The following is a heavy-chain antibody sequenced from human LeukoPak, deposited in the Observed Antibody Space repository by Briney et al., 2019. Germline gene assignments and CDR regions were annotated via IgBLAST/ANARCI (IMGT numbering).Heavy chain of an antibody. CDR1: GGSISSYY. V-gene: IGHV4-59*01. D-gene: IGHD4/OR15-4a*01. Sequence: PSETLSLTCTVSGGSISSYYWSWIRQPPGKGLEWIGYIYYSGSTSYNPSLKSRVTISVDTSKNQFSLKLSSVTAADTAVYYCASIPLPSTMALRGTYYFDYWGQGTLVTVSS. J-gene: IGHJ4*02. CDR2: IYYSGST. CDR3: ASIPLPSTMALRGTYYFDY.